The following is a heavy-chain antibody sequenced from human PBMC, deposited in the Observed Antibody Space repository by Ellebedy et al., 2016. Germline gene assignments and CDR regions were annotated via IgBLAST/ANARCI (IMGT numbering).Heavy chain of an antibody. D-gene: IGHD2-2*01. Sequence: ASVKVSCKASGYTFTGYYMHWVRQAPGQGLEWMGIINPSGGSTSYAQKFQGRVTMTRDTSTSTVYMELSSLRSEDTAVYYCARDRCSSTSCIYGMDVWGQGTTVTVSS. J-gene: IGHJ6*02. CDR2: INPSGGST. CDR3: ARDRCSSTSCIYGMDV. CDR1: GYTFTGYY. V-gene: IGHV1-46*01.